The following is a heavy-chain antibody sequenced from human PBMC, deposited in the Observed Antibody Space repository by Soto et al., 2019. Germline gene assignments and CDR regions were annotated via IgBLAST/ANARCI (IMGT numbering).Heavy chain of an antibody. CDR3: ARVGYSSGWYNWFDP. J-gene: IGHJ5*02. CDR1: GYTFTSYG. CDR2: ISAYNGNT. D-gene: IGHD6-19*01. Sequence: ASVKVSCKASGYTFTSYGISWVRQAPGQGLEWMGWISAYNGNTNYAQKLQGRVTMTTDTSTSTAYMELRSLRSDDTAVYYCARVGYSSGWYNWFDPWGQGTLVNVSS. V-gene: IGHV1-18*01.